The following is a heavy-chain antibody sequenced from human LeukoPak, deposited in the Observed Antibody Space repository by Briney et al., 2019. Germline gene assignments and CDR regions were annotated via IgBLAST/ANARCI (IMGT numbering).Heavy chain of an antibody. Sequence: ASVKVSCTASGGTFSSYAISWVRQAPGQGLEWMGGIIPIFGTANYAQKFQGRVTITADESTSTAYMELSSLRSEDTAVYYCARVLSGTLYYYGMDVWGQGTTVTVSS. J-gene: IGHJ6*02. CDR1: GGTFSSYA. CDR2: IIPIFGTA. CDR3: ARVLSGTLYYYGMDV. D-gene: IGHD1-26*01. V-gene: IGHV1-69*13.